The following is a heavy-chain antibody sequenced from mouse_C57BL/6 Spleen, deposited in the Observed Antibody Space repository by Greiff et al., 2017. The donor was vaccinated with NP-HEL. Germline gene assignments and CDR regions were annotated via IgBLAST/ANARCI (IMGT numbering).Heavy chain of an antibody. CDR2: INPYNGGT. Sequence: VQLKQSGPVLVKPGASVKMSCKASGYTFTDYYMNWVKQSHGKSLEWIGVINPYNGGTSYNQKFKGKATLTVDKSSSTAYMELNSLTSEDSAVYYCATAGSSYWYFDGWGTGTTVTVAS. V-gene: IGHV1-19*01. CDR3: ATAGSSYWYFDG. D-gene: IGHD1-1*01. J-gene: IGHJ1*03. CDR1: GYTFTDYY.